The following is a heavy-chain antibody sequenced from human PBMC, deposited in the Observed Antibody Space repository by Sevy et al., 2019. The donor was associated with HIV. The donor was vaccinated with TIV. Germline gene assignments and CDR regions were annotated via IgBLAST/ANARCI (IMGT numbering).Heavy chain of an antibody. J-gene: IGHJ4*02. CDR3: ARDKLPPVMVTMVRGALSYYFDY. D-gene: IGHD3-10*01. CDR1: GFTFSSYG. Sequence: GGSLRLSCAASGFTFSSYGMHWVRQAPGKGLEWVAVIWYDGSNKYDADSVKGRFTISRDNSKNTLYLQMNSLRAEDTAVYYCARDKLPPVMVTMVRGALSYYFDYWGQGTLVTVSS. V-gene: IGHV3-33*01. CDR2: IWYDGSNK.